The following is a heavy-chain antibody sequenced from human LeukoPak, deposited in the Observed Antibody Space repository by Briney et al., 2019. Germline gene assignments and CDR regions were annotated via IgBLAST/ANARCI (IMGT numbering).Heavy chain of an antibody. V-gene: IGHV4-34*01. CDR3: ARGGAGCSGGGCYSDY. CDR1: GGSFWDFY. D-gene: IGHD2-15*01. Sequence: SETLSLTCAVYGGSFWDFYWSWIGQPPGKGLGWIGEINHSRSANYNPSLKSRVTISVDSSKNQFSLTHSSVTAADAAVYYCARGGAGCSGGGCYSDYWGQGTLVTVSS. CDR2: INHSRSA. J-gene: IGHJ4*02.